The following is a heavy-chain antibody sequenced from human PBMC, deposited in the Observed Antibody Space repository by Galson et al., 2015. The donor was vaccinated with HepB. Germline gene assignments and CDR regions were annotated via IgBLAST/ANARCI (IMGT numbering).Heavy chain of an antibody. D-gene: IGHD2-8*01. V-gene: IGHV4-59*08. Sequence: ETLSLTCTVSGGSISSYYWSWIRQPPGKGLEWIGYIYYSGSTNYSPSLKSRVTISVDTSKNQFSLKLSSVTAADTAVYYCARGVGWFDPWGQGTLVTVSS. CDR1: GGSISSYY. J-gene: IGHJ5*02. CDR2: IYYSGST. CDR3: ARGVGWFDP.